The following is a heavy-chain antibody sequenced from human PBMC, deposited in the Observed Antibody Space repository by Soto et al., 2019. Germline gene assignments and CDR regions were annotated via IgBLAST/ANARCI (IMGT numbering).Heavy chain of an antibody. CDR1: GYTFNGHE. CDR3: ARGGIH. J-gene: IGHJ4*02. D-gene: IGHD6-13*01. Sequence: VGSLRLSCVASGYTFNGHEMNWIRQTPGKGLEWISSISGSGTTKYADSVKGRFTISRDNAHKSIYLEMNSLRVEDTGVYYCARGGIHWGQGALVTVSS. CDR2: ISGSGTT. V-gene: IGHV3-48*03.